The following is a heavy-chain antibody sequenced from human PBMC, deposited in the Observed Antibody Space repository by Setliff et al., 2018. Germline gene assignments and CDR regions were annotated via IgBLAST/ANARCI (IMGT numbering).Heavy chain of an antibody. CDR2: VFHTGDNT. Sequence: GASVKVSCKASGYTFTSYHMHWVRQAPGQGLEWMGIVFHTGDNTIYAQMFQGRVTMTRDTSTSTVYMELSSLRSEDTAVYYCAREKPHTYSFDYWGQGTPVTVSS. D-gene: IGHD1-1*01. V-gene: IGHV1-46*01. J-gene: IGHJ4*02. CDR3: AREKPHTYSFDY. CDR1: GYTFTSYH.